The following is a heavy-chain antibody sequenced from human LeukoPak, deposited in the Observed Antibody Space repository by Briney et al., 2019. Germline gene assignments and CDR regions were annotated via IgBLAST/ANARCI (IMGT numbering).Heavy chain of an antibody. CDR1: GFTFSTYA. J-gene: IGHJ4*02. CDR3: ARDWYDY. CDR2: IAGSGSYT. V-gene: IGHV3-23*01. D-gene: IGHD6-13*01. Sequence: KAGGSLRLSCAASGFTFSTYAMIWVRQAPGKGLEGVSDIAGSGSYTYYADSVKGRFTISRDNSKDTLYLQMNSLRAEDTAVYYCARDWYDYWGQGTLVTVSS.